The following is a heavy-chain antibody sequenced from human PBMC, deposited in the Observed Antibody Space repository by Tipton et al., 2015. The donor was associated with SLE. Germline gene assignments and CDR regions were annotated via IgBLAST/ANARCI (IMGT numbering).Heavy chain of an antibody. D-gene: IGHD6-19*01. J-gene: IGHJ6*02. CDR1: GFTFSSYS. Sequence: LRLSCAASGFTFSSYSMNWVRQAPEKGLEWIGSIYYSGSTYYNPSLKSRVTISVDTSKNQFSLKLTSVTAADTAVYYCARVGSFYGMDVWGQGTTVTVSS. CDR3: ARVGSFYGMDV. CDR2: IYYSGST. V-gene: IGHV4-59*01.